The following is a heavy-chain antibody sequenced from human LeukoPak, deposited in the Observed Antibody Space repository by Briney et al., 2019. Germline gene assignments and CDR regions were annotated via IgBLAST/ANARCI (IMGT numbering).Heavy chain of an antibody. D-gene: IGHD3-22*01. CDR2: ISASASYI. Sequence: GGSLRLSCAASGFTFSSYIMSWVRQAPGKGLEWVSSISASASYIYYADSVKGRFTISGDNAKNSLFLQMNSLRAEDTAVYYCARGVSYYYDSSGYYVFDYWGQGTLVTVSS. CDR1: GFTFSSYI. J-gene: IGHJ4*02. CDR3: ARGVSYYYDSSGYYVFDY. V-gene: IGHV3-21*01.